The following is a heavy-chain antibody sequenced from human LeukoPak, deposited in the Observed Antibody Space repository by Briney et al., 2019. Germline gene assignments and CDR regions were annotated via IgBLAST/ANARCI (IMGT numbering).Heavy chain of an antibody. D-gene: IGHD3-3*01. CDR1: GGTFSSYA. CDR3: ARGAYPSHYDFWSGYTYGMDV. CDR2: IIPIFGTA. V-gene: IGHV1-69*13. J-gene: IGHJ6*02. Sequence: SVKVSCKASGGTFSSYAISWVRQAPGQGLEWMGGIIPIFGTANYAQKFQGRVTITADESTSTAYMELSSLRSEDTAVYYCARGAYPSHYDFWSGYTYGMDVWGQGTTVTVSS.